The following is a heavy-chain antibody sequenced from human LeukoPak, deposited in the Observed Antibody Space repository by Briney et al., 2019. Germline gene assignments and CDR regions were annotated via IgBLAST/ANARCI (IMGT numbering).Heavy chain of an antibody. D-gene: IGHD3-3*01. CDR1: GFTFGDYA. Sequence: GGSLRLSCTTSGFTFGDYALSWVRQAPGKGLEWVSYISSSGSTIYYADSVKGRFTISRDNAKNSLYLQMNSLRAEDTAVYYCARCWSGTTWGYYFDYWGQGTLVTVSS. CDR3: ARCWSGTTWGYYFDY. CDR2: ISSSGSTI. V-gene: IGHV3-11*01. J-gene: IGHJ4*02.